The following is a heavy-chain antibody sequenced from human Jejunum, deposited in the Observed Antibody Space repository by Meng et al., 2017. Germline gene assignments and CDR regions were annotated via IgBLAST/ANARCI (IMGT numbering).Heavy chain of an antibody. CDR3: AGDGTTAVAVVWFDP. CDR2: INYSGST. Sequence: SETLSLTCTVSSGFINSNNYYWGWIRQPPGKGLEWIGSINYSGSTYYNPSLKSRVTISVDTSKNQFSLKLSSVTAAATAVYYWAGDGTTAVAVVWFDPWGQGTLVTVSS. CDR1: SGFINSNNYY. V-gene: IGHV4-39*07. J-gene: IGHJ5*02. D-gene: IGHD6-19*01.